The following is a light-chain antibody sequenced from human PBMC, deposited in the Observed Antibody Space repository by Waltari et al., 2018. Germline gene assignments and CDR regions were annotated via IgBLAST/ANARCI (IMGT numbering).Light chain of an antibody. J-gene: IGKJ2*01. CDR3: QQYNNWPLYT. V-gene: IGKV3-15*01. CDR1: QSVSSN. CDR2: GAS. Sequence: DIVMTQSPATLSVSPGERATLSCRASQSVSSNLAWYQQKPGQAPRRLLYGASTRATGIPARFSGSGSGTEFTLTISSLQSEDFAVYYCQQYNNWPLYTFGQGTKLEIK.